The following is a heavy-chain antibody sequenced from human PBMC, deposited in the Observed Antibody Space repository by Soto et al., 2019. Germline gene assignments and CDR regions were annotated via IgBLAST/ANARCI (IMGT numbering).Heavy chain of an antibody. V-gene: IGHV4-30-2*01. Sequence: QLQLQESGSGLVKPSQTLSLTCAVSGCSISSGGYSWSWIRQPPGKGLEWIGYIYHSGSTYYNPSHKSRVTIAVDRSKNQFSLKLSSVTAADTALYYCARVPDRWGQGTLVTVSS. D-gene: IGHD2-2*01. J-gene: IGHJ5*02. CDR2: IYHSGST. CDR1: GCSISSGGYS. CDR3: ARVPDR.